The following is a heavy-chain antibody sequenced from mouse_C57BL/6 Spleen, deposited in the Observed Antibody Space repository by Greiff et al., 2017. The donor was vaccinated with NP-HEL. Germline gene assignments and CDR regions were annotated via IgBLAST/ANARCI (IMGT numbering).Heavy chain of an antibody. CDR1: GYAFTNYL. V-gene: IGHV1-54*01. J-gene: IGHJ2*01. Sequence: VQLQQSGAELVRPGTSVKVSCKASGYAFTNYLIEWVKQRPGQGLEWIGVINPGSGGTNYNEKFKGKATLTADKSSSTAYMQLSSLTSEDSAVYFCARADDGYYFDYWGKGTTLTVSS. CDR3: ARADDGYYFDY. CDR2: INPGSGGT. D-gene: IGHD2-3*01.